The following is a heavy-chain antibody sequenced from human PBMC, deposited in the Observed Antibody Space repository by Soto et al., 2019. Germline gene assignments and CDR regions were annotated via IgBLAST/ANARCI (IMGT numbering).Heavy chain of an antibody. V-gene: IGHV4-31*03. D-gene: IGHD4-17*01. J-gene: IGHJ5*02. CDR3: ARDSSDYGDSWFDV. CDR2: IDYSGTT. Sequence: PSETLSLTCTVSGGSISSGAYYWSWIRQLPGKGLEWIGYIDYSGTTHYNPSLESRVTISLDTSKNQFSLKVTSVTAADTAVYYCARDSSDYGDSWFDVWGQGTLVTVSS. CDR1: GGSISSGAYY.